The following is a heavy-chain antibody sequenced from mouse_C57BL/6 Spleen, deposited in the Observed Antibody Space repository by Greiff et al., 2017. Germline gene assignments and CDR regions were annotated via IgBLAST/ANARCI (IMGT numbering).Heavy chain of an antibody. CDR3: ASMVTTGYFDY. CDR1: GFTFSSYG. J-gene: IGHJ2*01. V-gene: IGHV5-6*02. Sequence: EVKLVESGGDLVKPGGSLKLSCAASGFTFSSYGMSWVRQTPDKRLEWVATISSGGSYTYYPDSVKGRFTISRDNAKNTLYLQMSSLKSEDTAMYYCASMVTTGYFDYWGQGTTLTVSS. CDR2: ISSGGSYT. D-gene: IGHD2-2*01.